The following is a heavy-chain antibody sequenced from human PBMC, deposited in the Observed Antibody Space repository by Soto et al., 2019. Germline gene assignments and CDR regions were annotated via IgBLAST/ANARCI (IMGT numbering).Heavy chain of an antibody. V-gene: IGHV4-30-4*01. J-gene: IGHJ5*02. Sequence: PSETLSLTCTVSGGSISSGDYYWSWIRQPPGKGLEWIGYIYYSGSTFYNPSLKNRVTISLDTSKIQFSLKLSSVTAADTAVYHCVREGGDNWFDAWGQGTLFTVSS. CDR2: IYYSGST. D-gene: IGHD3-16*01. CDR1: GGSISSGDYY. CDR3: VREGGDNWFDA.